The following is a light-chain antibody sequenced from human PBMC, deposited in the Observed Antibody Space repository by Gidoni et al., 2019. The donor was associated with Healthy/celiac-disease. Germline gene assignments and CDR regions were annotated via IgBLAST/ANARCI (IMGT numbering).Light chain of an antibody. Sequence: QSALTQPASVSGSPGQSITISCTGTSSDVVGSNYVSWYQQHPGKAPKLMIYEVSNRPSGVSNRFSGSKSGNTASLTISGLQAEDEADYYCSSYTSSSTVVFGGGTKLTVL. CDR2: EVS. CDR1: SSDVVGSNY. V-gene: IGLV2-14*01. J-gene: IGLJ2*01. CDR3: SSYTSSSTVV.